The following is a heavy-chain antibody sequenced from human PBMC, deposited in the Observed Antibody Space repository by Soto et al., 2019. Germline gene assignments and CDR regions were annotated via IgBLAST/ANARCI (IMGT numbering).Heavy chain of an antibody. D-gene: IGHD2-21*01. J-gene: IGHJ4*02. Sequence: QVQLVESGGGVVQPGRSLRLSCAASGFTFSSYGMHWVRQAPGKGLEWVAVISYDGSNKYYADSVKGRFTISRDNSKNTLYLQMNSLRAEDTAVYYSAKGLGHWGQGTLVTVSS. V-gene: IGHV3-30*18. CDR2: ISYDGSNK. CDR3: AKGLGH. CDR1: GFTFSSYG.